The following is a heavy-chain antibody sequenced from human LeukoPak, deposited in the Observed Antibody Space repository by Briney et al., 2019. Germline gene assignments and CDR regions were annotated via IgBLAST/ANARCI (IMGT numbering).Heavy chain of an antibody. Sequence: PSETLSLTCAVYGGSFSGYYWSWIRQPPGKGLEWIGEINHSGSTNYNPSLKSRVTISVDTSKNQFSLKLSSVTAADTAVYYCATPDLYSSGWLPEPFDYWGQGTLVTVSS. CDR3: ATPDLYSSGWLPEPFDY. CDR1: GGSFSGYY. V-gene: IGHV4-34*01. CDR2: INHSGST. D-gene: IGHD6-19*01. J-gene: IGHJ4*02.